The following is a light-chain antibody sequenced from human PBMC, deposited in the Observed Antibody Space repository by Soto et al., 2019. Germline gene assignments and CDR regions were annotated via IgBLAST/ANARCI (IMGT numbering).Light chain of an antibody. J-gene: IGKJ1*01. V-gene: IGKV1-5*03. CDR2: KAS. Sequence: DIQMTQSPSTLSLSVLHRVTITCLASQTISSWLAWYQQKPGKAPKLLIYKASTLKSGVPSRFSGSGSGTEFTLTISSLQPDDFATYYCQHYNSYSEAFGQGTKVDIK. CDR3: QHYNSYSEA. CDR1: QTISSW.